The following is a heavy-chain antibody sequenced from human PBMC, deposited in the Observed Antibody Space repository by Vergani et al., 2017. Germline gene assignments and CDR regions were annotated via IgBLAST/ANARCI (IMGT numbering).Heavy chain of an antibody. J-gene: IGHJ4*02. V-gene: IGHV3-23*01. CDR3: AIATVTTLYYFDY. Sequence: EVQLLESGGGLVQPGGSLRLSCAASGFTFSSYAMSWVRQAPGKGLEWVSAISLSGGNRYYADSVKGLLTISRYNSKDTLYLQMNSLKAEDTAVYYCAIATVTTLYYFDYWGQGTLVTVSS. CDR1: GFTFSSYA. CDR2: ISLSGGNR. D-gene: IGHD4-17*01.